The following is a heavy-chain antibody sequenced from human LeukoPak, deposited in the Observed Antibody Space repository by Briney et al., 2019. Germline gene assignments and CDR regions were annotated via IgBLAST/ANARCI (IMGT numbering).Heavy chain of an antibody. CDR3: ARGIGSYLGY. V-gene: IGHV4-39*07. D-gene: IGHD1-26*01. Sequence: PSETLSLTCTVSGGSISSSSYYWGWIRQPPGKGLEWIGSIYYSGSTYYNPSLKSRVTISVDTSKNQFSLKLSSVTAADTAVYYCARGIGSYLGYWGQGTLVTVSS. CDR2: IYYSGST. CDR1: GGSISSSSYY. J-gene: IGHJ4*02.